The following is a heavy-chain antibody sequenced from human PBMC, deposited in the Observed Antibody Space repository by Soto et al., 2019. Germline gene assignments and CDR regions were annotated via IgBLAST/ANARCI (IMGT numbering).Heavy chain of an antibody. D-gene: IGHD2-2*01. V-gene: IGHV1-69*04. CDR3: ARDMGFYQLLLG. J-gene: IGHJ4*02. Sequence: SVKVSCKASGYTFTNYGITWVRQAPGQGLEWMGRIIPNNGKANYTQKFQGRVTITADKSTSTAYMELSSLRSEDTAVYYCARDMGFYQLLLGWGQGTLVTVSS. CDR2: IIPNNGKA. CDR1: GYTFTNYG.